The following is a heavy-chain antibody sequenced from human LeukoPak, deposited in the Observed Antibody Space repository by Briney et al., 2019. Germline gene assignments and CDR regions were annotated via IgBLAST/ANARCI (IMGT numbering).Heavy chain of an antibody. Sequence: GGSLRLSCAASGFTFDTYSMDWVRQAPGKGLEWVSGIGGSGTRTYYADSVKGRFTISRDNSKNTLYLQMNSLRDEDTAVYYCAKDSHWILFDDWGQGTLVTVSS. CDR1: GFTFDTYS. CDR2: IGGSGTRT. J-gene: IGHJ4*02. CDR3: AKDSHWILFDD. D-gene: IGHD2-2*03. V-gene: IGHV3-23*01.